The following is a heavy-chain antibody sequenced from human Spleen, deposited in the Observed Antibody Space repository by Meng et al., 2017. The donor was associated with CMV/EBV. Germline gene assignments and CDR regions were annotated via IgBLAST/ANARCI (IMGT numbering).Heavy chain of an antibody. CDR2: IYYTGST. V-gene: IGHV4-39*07. Sequence: GSSIISCGHHCGWIRQPRGKGLECVGSIYYTGSTYYDPSLKSRVTITVDTSKHQFSLKLNSVTAADTAVYYCARDPPGIFGVEHSDYWGQGTLVTVSS. J-gene: IGHJ4*02. CDR1: GSSIISCGHH. CDR3: ARDPPGIFGVEHSDY. D-gene: IGHD3-3*01.